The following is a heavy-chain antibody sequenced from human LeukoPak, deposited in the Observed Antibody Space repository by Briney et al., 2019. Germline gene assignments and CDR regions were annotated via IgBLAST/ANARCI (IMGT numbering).Heavy chain of an antibody. Sequence: GGSLRLSCKGSGYSFISYWIGWVRQMPGKGLEWMGIIYPGDSDTRYSPSFQGQVTISADKSISTAYLQWSSLKASDTAMYYCARHRSQMVPDYWGQGTLVTVSS. CDR3: ARHRSQMVPDY. J-gene: IGHJ4*02. CDR1: GYSFISYW. V-gene: IGHV5-51*01. CDR2: IYPGDSDT. D-gene: IGHD3-10*01.